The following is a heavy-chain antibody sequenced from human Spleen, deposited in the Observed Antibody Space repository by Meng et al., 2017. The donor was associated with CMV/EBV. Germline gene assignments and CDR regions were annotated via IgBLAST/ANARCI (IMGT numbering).Heavy chain of an antibody. Sequence: GGSLRLSCAASGFTLNSYWMHWVRQVPGKGLVWVSDLNREATKANYAGSVRGRFTISRDDAKNTLYLQMDTLRVEDTAVYYCARDRGFMEWSLDYWGQGALVTVSS. CDR3: ARDRGFMEWSLDY. V-gene: IGHV3-74*01. J-gene: IGHJ4*02. CDR2: LNREATKA. CDR1: GFTLNSYW. D-gene: IGHD3-3*01.